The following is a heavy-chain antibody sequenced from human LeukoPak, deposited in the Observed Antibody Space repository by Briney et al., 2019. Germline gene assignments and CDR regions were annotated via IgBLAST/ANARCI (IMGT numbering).Heavy chain of an antibody. D-gene: IGHD3-22*01. Sequence: PSETLSLTCAVYGGSFSGYYWSWIRQPPGKGLEWIGEINHSGSTNYNPSLKSRVTISVDTSKNQFSLKLSSVTAADTAAYYCARGASYYYDSSGYFGAFDIWGQGTMVTVSS. CDR2: INHSGST. V-gene: IGHV4-34*01. CDR1: GGSFSGYY. CDR3: ARGASYYYDSSGYFGAFDI. J-gene: IGHJ3*02.